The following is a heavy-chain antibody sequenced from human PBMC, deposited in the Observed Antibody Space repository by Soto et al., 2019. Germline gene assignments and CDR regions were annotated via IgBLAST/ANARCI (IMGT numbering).Heavy chain of an antibody. CDR1: GGSFSGYY. V-gene: IGHV4-34*01. D-gene: IGHD3-3*01. CDR3: ASVLVSPAPFDY. CDR2: INHSGST. Sequence: PSETLSLTCAVYGGSFSGYYWTWIRQPPGTGLEWIGEINHSGSTNYNPSLKSRVTISVDTSKNQFSLKLTSVTAADTAVYSCASVLVSPAPFDYWGQGTLVPVSP. J-gene: IGHJ4*02.